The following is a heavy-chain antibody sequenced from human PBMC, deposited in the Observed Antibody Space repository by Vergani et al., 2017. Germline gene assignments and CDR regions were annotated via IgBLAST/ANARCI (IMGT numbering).Heavy chain of an antibody. J-gene: IGHJ4*02. Sequence: QVQLVESGGGVVQPGRSLRLSCAASGFTFSSYAMHWVRQAPGKGLEWVAVISYDGSNKYYADSVKGRFTISRDNSKNTLYLQMNSLRDEDTAVYYCARTYGGYFDYWGQGTLVTVSS. CDR3: ARTYGGYFDY. V-gene: IGHV3-30-3*01. CDR2: ISYDGSNK. CDR1: GFTFSSYA. D-gene: IGHD2-8*01.